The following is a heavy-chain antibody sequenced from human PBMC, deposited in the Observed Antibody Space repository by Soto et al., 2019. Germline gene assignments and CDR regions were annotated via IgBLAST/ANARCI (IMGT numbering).Heavy chain of an antibody. V-gene: IGHV3-23*01. CDR2: ISGSGGST. Sequence: EVQLLESGGGLVQPGGSLRLSCAASGFTFSSYAMSWVRQAPGKGLEWVSAISGSGGSTYYADSVKGRFTISRDNSKNTLYLQMNGLRAEDTAVYYCAKDLGRWLQFGGFDYWGQGTLVTVSS. CDR1: GFTFSSYA. D-gene: IGHD5-12*01. CDR3: AKDLGRWLQFGGFDY. J-gene: IGHJ4*02.